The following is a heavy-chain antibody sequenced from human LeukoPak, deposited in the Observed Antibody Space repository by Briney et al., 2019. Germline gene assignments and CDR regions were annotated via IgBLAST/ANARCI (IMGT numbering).Heavy chain of an antibody. CDR2: IYHSGST. Sequence: SETLSLTCAVSGYSISSGYYWGWIRQPPGKGLEWIGSIYHSGSTYYNPSLKSRVTISVDTSKNPFSLKLSSVTAADTAVYYCAAEYYDILTGYYRVRAFDIWGQGTMVTVSS. CDR3: AAEYYDILTGYYRVRAFDI. CDR1: GYSISSGYY. J-gene: IGHJ3*02. D-gene: IGHD3-9*01. V-gene: IGHV4-38-2*01.